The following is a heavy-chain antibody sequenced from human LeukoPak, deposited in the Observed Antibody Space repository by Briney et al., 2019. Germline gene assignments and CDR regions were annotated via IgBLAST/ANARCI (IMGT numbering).Heavy chain of an antibody. Sequence: GRSLRLSCAASGFTFSSYGMHWVRQAPGKGLEWVAVISYDGSNKYYADSVKGRFTISRDNSKTTLYLQMNGLGAEDTAVYYCAKDSDYGDYVCDYWGQGTLVTVSS. D-gene: IGHD4-17*01. CDR1: GFTFSSYG. V-gene: IGHV3-30*18. J-gene: IGHJ4*02. CDR3: AKDSDYGDYVCDY. CDR2: ISYDGSNK.